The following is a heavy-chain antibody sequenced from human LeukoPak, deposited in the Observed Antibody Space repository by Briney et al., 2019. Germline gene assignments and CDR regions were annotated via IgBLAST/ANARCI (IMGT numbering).Heavy chain of an antibody. CDR3: ARASWGHYMDV. CDR2: IYYSGST. J-gene: IGHJ6*03. CDR1: GGSFSGYY. D-gene: IGHD3-16*01. Sequence: SETLSLTCAVYGGSFSGYYWSWIRQPPGKGLEWIGYIYYSGSTNYNPSLKSRVTISVDTSKNQFSLKLSSVTAADTAVYYCARASWGHYMDVWGKGTTVTVSS. V-gene: IGHV4-59*01.